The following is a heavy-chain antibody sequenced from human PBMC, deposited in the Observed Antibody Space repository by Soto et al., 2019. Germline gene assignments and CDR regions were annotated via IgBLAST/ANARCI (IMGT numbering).Heavy chain of an antibody. J-gene: IGHJ6*03. Sequence: EVQLLESGGGLVQPGGSLRLSCAASGFTFSSYAMSWVRQAPGQGLEWVSAISGSGGSTYYADSVKGRFTISRDNSKNTLYLQMNSLRAEDTAVYYCAKAGWQGYYYYYMDVWGKGTTVTVSS. V-gene: IGHV3-23*01. CDR1: GFTFSSYA. CDR3: AKAGWQGYYYYYMDV. CDR2: ISGSGGST. D-gene: IGHD6-19*01.